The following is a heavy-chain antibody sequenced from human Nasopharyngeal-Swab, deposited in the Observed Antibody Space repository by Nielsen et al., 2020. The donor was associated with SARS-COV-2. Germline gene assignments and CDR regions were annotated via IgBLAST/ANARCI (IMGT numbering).Heavy chain of an antibody. J-gene: IGHJ4*02. CDR3: ARDWRGRYFDY. D-gene: IGHD3-10*01. CDR1: GFTFSDYY. V-gene: IGHV3-11*05. CDR2: ISSSSSYT. Sequence: GGSLQISWAAFGFTFSDYYMSWIRQAPGKGLEWVSYISSSSSYTNYADSVKGRFTISRDNAKNSLYLQMNSLRAEDTAVYYCARDWRGRYFDYWGQGTLVTVSS.